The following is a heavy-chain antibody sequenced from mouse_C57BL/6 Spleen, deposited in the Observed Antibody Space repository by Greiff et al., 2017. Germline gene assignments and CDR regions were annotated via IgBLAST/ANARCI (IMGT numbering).Heavy chain of an antibody. CDR1: GFTFSDYY. V-gene: IGHV5-12*01. J-gene: IGHJ4*01. D-gene: IGHD1-1*01. CDR3: ARYYYGSSYYAMDY. Sequence: EVKLVESGGGLVQPGGSLKLSCAASGFTFSDYYMYWVRQTPEKRLEWVAYISNGGGSTYYPDTVKGRFTISRDNAKNTLYRQMSRLKSEDTAMYYCARYYYGSSYYAMDYWGQGTSVTVSS. CDR2: ISNGGGST.